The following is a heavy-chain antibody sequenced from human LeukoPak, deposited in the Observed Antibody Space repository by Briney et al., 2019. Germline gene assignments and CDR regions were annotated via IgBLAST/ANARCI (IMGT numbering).Heavy chain of an antibody. CDR3: AGGSSTSAYCFDR. D-gene: IGHD2-2*01. Sequence: PGGSLRLSCAASGFTFSSYAMSWVRQAPDKGLEWVSSISSSSAHIYYADSIKGRFTISRDNSKNSLYLQMDSLRADDTAVYYCAGGSSTSAYCFDRWGQGTLVTVSS. CDR2: ISSSSAHI. J-gene: IGHJ4*02. V-gene: IGHV3-21*01. CDR1: GFTFSSYA.